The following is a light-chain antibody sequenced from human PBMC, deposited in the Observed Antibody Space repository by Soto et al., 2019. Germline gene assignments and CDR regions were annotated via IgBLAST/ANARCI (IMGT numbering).Light chain of an antibody. CDR2: AVS. V-gene: IGLV2-14*01. J-gene: IGLJ2*01. CDR3: SSYTSSSTLL. Sequence: QSVLTQPASVSGSPGQSITISCTGTSSDVGGYNYVPWYQQHPGKAPKLMIYAVSNRPSGVSNRFSGSKSGNTASLTISGLQAEDEADYYCSSYTSSSTLLFGGGTKVTVL. CDR1: SSDVGGYNY.